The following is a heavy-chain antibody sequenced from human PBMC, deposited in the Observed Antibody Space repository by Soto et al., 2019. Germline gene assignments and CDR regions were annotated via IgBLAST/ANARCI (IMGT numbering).Heavy chain of an antibody. J-gene: IGHJ4*02. CDR2: INHSGST. CDR1: GGSFSGYY. D-gene: IGHD3-3*01. V-gene: IGHV4-34*01. Sequence: SETLSLTCAVYGGSFSGYYWSWIRQPPGKGLEWIGEINHSGSTNYNPSLQSRVSMSVDKSKNVFSLKLTSVTAADTAVYYCARAPVGLDTISYFDYWGQGKLVT. CDR3: ARAPVGLDTISYFDY.